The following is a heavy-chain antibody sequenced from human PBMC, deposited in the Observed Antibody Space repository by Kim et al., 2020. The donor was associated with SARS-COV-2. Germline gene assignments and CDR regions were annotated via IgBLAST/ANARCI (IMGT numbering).Heavy chain of an antibody. V-gene: IGHV1-8*01. Sequence: ASVKVSCKASGYTFTSYDINWVRQATGQGLEWMGWMNPNSGNTGYAQKFQGRVTMTRNTSISTAYMELSSLRSEDTAVYYCARGLQQWLVFPLWNYWGQGTLVTVSS. CDR2: MNPNSGNT. CDR1: GYTFTSYD. J-gene: IGHJ4*02. D-gene: IGHD6-19*01. CDR3: ARGLQQWLVFPLWNY.